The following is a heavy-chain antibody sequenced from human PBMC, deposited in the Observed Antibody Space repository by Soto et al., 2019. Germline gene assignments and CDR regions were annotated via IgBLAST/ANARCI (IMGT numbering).Heavy chain of an antibody. V-gene: IGHV2-5*02. CDR1: GFSLSTTGVG. D-gene: IGHD4-17*01. J-gene: IGHJ4*02. CDR2: IYWDDDK. CDR3: ALYRYGDFDY. Sequence: QIILKESGPTLVKPTQTLTLTCTFSGFSLSTTGVGVGWIRQPPGKALEWLALIYWDDDKRYSPSLRNRVIITKDTSKNQVVLIMTNMDPVDTATYYWALYRYGDFDYWGQGTLVTVSS.